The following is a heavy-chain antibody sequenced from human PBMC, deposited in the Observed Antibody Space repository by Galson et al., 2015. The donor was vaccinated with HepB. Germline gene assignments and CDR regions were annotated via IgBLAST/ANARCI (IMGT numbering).Heavy chain of an antibody. J-gene: IGHJ4*02. CDR1: GFTFSSYA. D-gene: IGHD4-11*01. CDR3: AKVVTTARYFDY. CDR2: ISSSGGST. Sequence: SLRLSCAASGFTFSSYAMSWVRQAPGKGLEWVSAISSSGGSTYYADSVKGRFIISRDSSKNTLYLQMNSLRAEDTAVYYCAKVVTTARYFDYWGQGTLVTVYS. V-gene: IGHV3-23*01.